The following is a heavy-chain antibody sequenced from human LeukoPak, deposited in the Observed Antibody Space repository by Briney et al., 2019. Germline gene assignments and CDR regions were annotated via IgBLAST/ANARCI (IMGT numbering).Heavy chain of an antibody. J-gene: IGHJ4*02. CDR1: GGSITTTNW. CDR2: EYLNVAT. CDR3: TRESGAFSPFGF. Sequence: SETLSLTCAVSGGSITTTNWWSWVRQPPGTGLDWIQEEYLNVATNYNPSLESRFSMSIDKSNNHVTLEVTSVTAADTAMYYCTRESGAFSPFGFWGQGTLVTVSS. D-gene: IGHD1-26*01. V-gene: IGHV4-4*02.